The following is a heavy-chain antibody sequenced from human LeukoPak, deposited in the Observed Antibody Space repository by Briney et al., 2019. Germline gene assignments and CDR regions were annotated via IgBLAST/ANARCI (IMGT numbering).Heavy chain of an antibody. J-gene: IGHJ4*02. D-gene: IGHD5-24*01. CDR1: EFTFSNYA. Sequence: PGGSPRLSCAASEFTFSNYAMHWVRQVPGKGLECLANIKEDGSETYYADSVKGRFTISRDNPKNLLFLQINSLRVEDTAVYYCARETPRRGETRDGYRWGQGTLVTVSS. CDR2: IKEDGSET. V-gene: IGHV3-7*01. CDR3: ARETPRRGETRDGYR.